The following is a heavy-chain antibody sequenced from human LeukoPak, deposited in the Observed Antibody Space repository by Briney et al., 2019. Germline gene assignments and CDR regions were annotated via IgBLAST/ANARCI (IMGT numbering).Heavy chain of an antibody. D-gene: IGHD2-8*01. Sequence: KPSETLSLTCTVSDSSITSTCYWAWFRQPPGKGLEWISTVFRLQTVRTFNNPSLGSRVTMSLDPSHNQFSLNLTSVTAADTALYFCARVLHAPYLIDSWGEGTLVTVSS. V-gene: IGHV4-38-2*02. CDR1: DSSITSTCY. J-gene: IGHJ4*02. CDR3: ARVLHAPYLIDS. CDR2: VFRLQTVRT.